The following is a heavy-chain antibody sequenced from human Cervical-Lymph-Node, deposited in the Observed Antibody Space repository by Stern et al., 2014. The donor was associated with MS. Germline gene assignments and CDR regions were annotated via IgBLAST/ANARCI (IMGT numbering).Heavy chain of an antibody. Sequence: VQLLESGPGLVKPSQTLSLTCTVSGGSISSGGYYWNWIRQHPERGLEWIGYIYSTGSPYYNPSLKSRVTISVDTSANRFSLSLSSVTAADTAVYYCARDVALGYYDTSGYFAFDIWGPGTLVTVSS. D-gene: IGHD3-22*01. CDR2: IYSTGSP. V-gene: IGHV4-31*03. J-gene: IGHJ3*02. CDR3: ARDVALGYYDTSGYFAFDI. CDR1: GGSISSGGYY.